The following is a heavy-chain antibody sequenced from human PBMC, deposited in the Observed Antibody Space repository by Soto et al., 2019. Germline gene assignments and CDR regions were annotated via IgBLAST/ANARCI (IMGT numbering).Heavy chain of an antibody. Sequence: QVQLVQSGAEVKKPGASVRVSCKASGYTFTTYGISWVRQAPGQGLEWMGWISTYNGNTNYIPELQGRLTLTRDTSASTGYMHRRSLRSDATAVYYSATFPYGSGSPDYWGPGTLVTVSS. J-gene: IGHJ4*02. CDR1: GYTFTTYG. CDR3: ATFPYGSGSPDY. CDR2: ISTYNGNT. D-gene: IGHD3-10*01. V-gene: IGHV1-18*01.